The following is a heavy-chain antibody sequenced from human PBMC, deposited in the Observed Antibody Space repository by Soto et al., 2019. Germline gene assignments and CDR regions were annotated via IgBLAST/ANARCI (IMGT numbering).Heavy chain of an antibody. CDR2: IYSGGST. CDR1: GFTVSSNY. V-gene: IGHV3-66*01. D-gene: IGHD3-10*01. J-gene: IGHJ4*02. Sequence: EVQLVESGGGLVQPWGSLRLSCAASGFTVSSNYMSWVRQAPGKGLEWVSVIYSGGSTYYADSVKGRFTISRDNSKNTLYFKITSLGAEDRVVYYCARESNYCGRGSSLKTSFAYGGQGTLVPVS. CDR3: ARESNYCGRGSSLKTSFAY.